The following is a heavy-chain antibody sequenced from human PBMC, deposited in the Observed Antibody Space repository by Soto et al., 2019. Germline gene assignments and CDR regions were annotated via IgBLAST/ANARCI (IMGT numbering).Heavy chain of an antibody. V-gene: IGHV4-31*03. CDR3: ARARWELRYFDC. CDR2: IYYSGST. D-gene: IGHD1-26*01. Sequence: QVQLQESGPGLVNPSQTLSLTCTVSGVSISSGGYYWSWIRQHPGKGLEWIGYIYYSGSTYYNPSLKSRVTISVDTSKNQFSLKLSSVTAADTAVYYCARARWELRYFDCWGQGTLVTVSS. J-gene: IGHJ4*02. CDR1: GVSISSGGYY.